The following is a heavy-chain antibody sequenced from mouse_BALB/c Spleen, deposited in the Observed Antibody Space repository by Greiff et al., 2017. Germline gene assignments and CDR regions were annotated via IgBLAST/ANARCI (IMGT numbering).Heavy chain of an antibody. Sequence: EVKLQESGGGLVKPGGSLKLSCAASGFAFSSYDMSWVRQTPEKRLEWVAYISSGGGSTYYPDTVKGRFTISRDNAKNTLYLQMSSLKSEDTAMYYCARREYGNLDYWGQGTTLTVSS. J-gene: IGHJ2*01. V-gene: IGHV5-12-1*01. CDR3: ARREYGNLDY. CDR1: GFAFSSYD. D-gene: IGHD2-1*01. CDR2: ISSGGGST.